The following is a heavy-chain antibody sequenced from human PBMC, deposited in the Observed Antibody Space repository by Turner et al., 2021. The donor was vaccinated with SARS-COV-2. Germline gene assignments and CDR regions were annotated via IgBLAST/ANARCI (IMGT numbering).Heavy chain of an antibody. Sequence: QVQLVQSGAEVKKPGASVKVSCKASGYTFTGYYMHWVRQAPGQGLEWMGWINPNSGGTNYAQKFQGRVTMTRDTSISTAYMDLSRLRSDDTAVYYCAREGAPVSSSSRVWFDPWGQGTLVTVSS. CDR1: GYTFTGYY. J-gene: IGHJ5*02. CDR3: AREGAPVSSSSRVWFDP. D-gene: IGHD6-6*01. CDR2: INPNSGGT. V-gene: IGHV1-2*02.